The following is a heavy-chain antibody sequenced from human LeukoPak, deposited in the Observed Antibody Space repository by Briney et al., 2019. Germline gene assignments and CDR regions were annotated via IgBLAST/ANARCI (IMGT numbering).Heavy chain of an antibody. D-gene: IGHD2-15*01. J-gene: IGHJ4*02. CDR1: GFTFSSYW. CDR3: ARGRRGPGKNFVVVVAAAYYFDY. V-gene: IGHV3-7*04. CDR2: IKHDESEK. Sequence: PGWSLRLSCAASGFTFSSYWMSWVRQAPGKGLEWVAHIKHDESEKYYVDSVKGRFTISSDNAKNSLYLQMNSLRGEETAMYYCARGRRGPGKNFVVVVAAAYYFDYWGKGTLVTVSS.